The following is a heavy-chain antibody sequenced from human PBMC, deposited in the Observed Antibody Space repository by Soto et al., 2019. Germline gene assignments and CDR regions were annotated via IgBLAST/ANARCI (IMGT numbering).Heavy chain of an antibody. J-gene: IGHJ5*02. V-gene: IGHV1-69*13. CDR3: ARVLGYYYDSSGYYRRFDP. CDR2: IIPIFGTA. CDR1: GGTFSSYA. Sequence: SVKVSCKASGGTFSSYAISWVRQAPGQGLEWMGGIIPIFGTANYAQKFQGRVTITADESTSTAYMELSSLRSEDTAVYYCARVLGYYYDSSGYYRRFDPWGQGLLVTVPQ. D-gene: IGHD3-22*01.